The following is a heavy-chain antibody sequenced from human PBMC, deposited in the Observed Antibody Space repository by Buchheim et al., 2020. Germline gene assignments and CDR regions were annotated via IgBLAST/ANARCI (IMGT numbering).Heavy chain of an antibody. Sequence: EVQLVESGGRLVQPGQSLRLSCTASGFNFGDYAMTWFRQAPGKGLEWVSSIRSKVYGGTTEYGASVKGRFIISRDDSKNIAFLQMNSLKTGDTGIYYCMFPYGDYVAYWGQGTL. CDR3: MFPYGDYVAY. CDR2: IRSKVYGGTT. CDR1: GFNFGDYA. V-gene: IGHV3-49*03. D-gene: IGHD4-17*01. J-gene: IGHJ4*02.